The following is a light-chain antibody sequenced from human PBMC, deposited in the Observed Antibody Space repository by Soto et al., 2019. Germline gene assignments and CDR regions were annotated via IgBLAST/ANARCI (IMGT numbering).Light chain of an antibody. CDR2: GNN. V-gene: IGLV1-40*01. Sequence: QPVLTRPPSVSGAPGQRVTISCTGSSSNIGAGYDVHWYQQLPGTAPKLLIYGNNNRPSGVPDRFSGSKSDTSASLAITGLQAEDEADYYCQSYDSSLSGSVFGGGTKLTVL. CDR3: QSYDSSLSGSV. CDR1: SSNIGAGYD. J-gene: IGLJ2*01.